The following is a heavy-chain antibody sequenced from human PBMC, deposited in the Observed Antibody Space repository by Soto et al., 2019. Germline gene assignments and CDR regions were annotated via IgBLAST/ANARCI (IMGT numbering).Heavy chain of an antibody. J-gene: IGHJ4*02. CDR3: ATPEPQGYSSSWYGFDY. Sequence: SVKVSSKASGGTFSSYAISWVRQAPGQGLAWMGGIIPIFGTANYAQKFQGRVTITADESTSTAYMELSSLRSEDTAVYYCATPEPQGYSSSWYGFDYWGQGTLVTVSS. CDR2: IIPIFGTA. D-gene: IGHD6-13*01. CDR1: GGTFSSYA. V-gene: IGHV1-69*13.